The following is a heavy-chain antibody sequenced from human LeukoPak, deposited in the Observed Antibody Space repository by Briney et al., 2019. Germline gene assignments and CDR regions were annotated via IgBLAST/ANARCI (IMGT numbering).Heavy chain of an antibody. V-gene: IGHV4-59*01. D-gene: IGHD3-9*01. J-gene: IGHJ4*02. Sequence: SETLSLTCTVSGGSISSYYWGWIRQPPGKGLEWIGYIYYSGSTNYNPSLKSRVTISVDTSKNQFSLKLSSVTAADTAVYYCARTKKDILTGYLFDYWGQGTLVTVPS. CDR2: IYYSGST. CDR1: GGSISSYY. CDR3: ARTKKDILTGYLFDY.